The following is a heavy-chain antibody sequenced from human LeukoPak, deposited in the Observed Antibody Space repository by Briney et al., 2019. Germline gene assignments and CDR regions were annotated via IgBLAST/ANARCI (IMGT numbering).Heavy chain of an antibody. Sequence: GASVKVSCKVSGYTLTELSMHWVRQAPGKGLEWMGGFDPEDGETIYAQKFQGRVTMTEDTSTDTAYMELSSLRSEDTAVYYCASSSSGWDAFDIWGQGTVVTVSS. J-gene: IGHJ3*02. CDR2: FDPEDGET. CDR1: GYTLTELS. CDR3: ASSSSGWDAFDI. D-gene: IGHD6-19*01. V-gene: IGHV1-24*01.